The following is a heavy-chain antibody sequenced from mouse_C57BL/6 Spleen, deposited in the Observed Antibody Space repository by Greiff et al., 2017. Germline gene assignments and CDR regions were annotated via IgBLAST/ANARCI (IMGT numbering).Heavy chain of an antibody. Sequence: QVQLKESGAELVKPGASVKISCKASGYAFSSYWMNWVKQRPGKGLEWIGQIYPGDGDTNYNGKFKGKATLTADKSSSTAYMQLSSLTSEDSAFYFCARGRLITTVVEGTYFDVWGTGTTGTGSS. CDR1: GYAFSSYW. CDR2: IYPGDGDT. J-gene: IGHJ1*03. CDR3: ARGRLITTVVEGTYFDV. V-gene: IGHV1-80*01. D-gene: IGHD1-1*01.